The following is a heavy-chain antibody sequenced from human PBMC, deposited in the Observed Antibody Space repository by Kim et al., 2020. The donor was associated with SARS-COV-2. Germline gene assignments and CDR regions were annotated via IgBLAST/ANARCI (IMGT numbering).Heavy chain of an antibody. CDR1: EFTFSSYA. V-gene: IGHV3-30*04. CDR3: ARDEAPYGSGSAFDY. CDR2: ISYDGSNK. D-gene: IGHD3-10*01. J-gene: IGHJ4*01. Sequence: GGSLRLSCAASEFTFSSYAMHWVRQAPGKGLEWVAVISYDGSNKYYADSVKGRFTISRDNSKNTLYLQMNSLRAEDTAVYYCARDEAPYGSGSAFDYWG.